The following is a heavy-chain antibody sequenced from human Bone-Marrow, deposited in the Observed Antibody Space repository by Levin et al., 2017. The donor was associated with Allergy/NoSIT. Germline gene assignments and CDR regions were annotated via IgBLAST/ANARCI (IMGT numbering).Heavy chain of an antibody. CDR2: ISYDGNKK. D-gene: IGHD1-1*01. Sequence: GGSLRLSCASSGFTFSDYGMNWVRQAPGKGLQWVAVISYDGNKKTYADSVRGRFTVSRDNSKNTLYLQMNSLRVEDTSVYYGAKVTLVGTGVHWGQGTRVIVSS. CDR1: GFTFSDYG. J-gene: IGHJ4*02. CDR3: AKVTLVGTGVH. V-gene: IGHV3-30*18.